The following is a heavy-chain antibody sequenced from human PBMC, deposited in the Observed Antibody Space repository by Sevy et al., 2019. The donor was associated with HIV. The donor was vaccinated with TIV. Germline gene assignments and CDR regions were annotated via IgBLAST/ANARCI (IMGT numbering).Heavy chain of an antibody. V-gene: IGHV3-49*04. CDR1: GFTFGDYA. D-gene: IGHD3-3*01. CDR3: TTSRRGLITIFGVGMGEDGLDI. J-gene: IGHJ3*02. Sequence: GGSLRLSCTASGFTFGDYAMSWVRQAPGKGLEWVGFIRSKTYGGTAAYAASVKGRFTISRDDSKSIAYLQMNSLKSEDTAVYYCTTSRRGLITIFGVGMGEDGLDIWGQGTMVTVSS. CDR2: IRSKTYGGTA.